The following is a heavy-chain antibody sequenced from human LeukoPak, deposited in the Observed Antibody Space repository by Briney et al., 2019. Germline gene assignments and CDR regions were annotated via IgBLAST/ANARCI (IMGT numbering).Heavy chain of an antibody. J-gene: IGHJ4*02. CDR3: ARDALSGSYDY. D-gene: IGHD1-26*01. CDR1: GFTVGSNY. V-gene: IGHV3-66*02. CDR2: IYSGGST. Sequence: GGSLRLSCAASGFTVGSNYMSWVRQAAGKGLEWVSVIYSGGSTYYADSVKGRFTISRDNSKNTLYLQRNSLRAEDTDVYYCARDALSGSYDYWGQGTLVTVSS.